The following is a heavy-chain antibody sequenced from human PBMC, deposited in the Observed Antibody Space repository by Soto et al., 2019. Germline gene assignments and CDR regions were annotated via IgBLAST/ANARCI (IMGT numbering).Heavy chain of an antibody. CDR3: ASPPRATVTDNIFDY. V-gene: IGHV3-23*01. D-gene: IGHD4-17*01. CDR2: ISGSDSTT. CDR1: GLTLNNYA. J-gene: IGHJ4*02. Sequence: GGSLRLSCAASGLTLNNYAVSWVRQAPGKGLEWVATISGSDSTTYYADSVKGRFTISRDNSKNPLYLQMSSLRAEDTAVYYCASPPRATVTDNIFDYWGPGTLVTVSS.